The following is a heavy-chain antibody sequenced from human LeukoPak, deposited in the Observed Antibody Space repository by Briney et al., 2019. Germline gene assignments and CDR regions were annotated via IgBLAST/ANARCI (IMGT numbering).Heavy chain of an antibody. CDR2: ISSSSSYI. CDR1: GFTFSSYS. CDR3: ARVSTGGLDY. V-gene: IGHV3-21*01. Sequence: GGSLRLSCAASGFTFSSYSMNWVRQAPGKGLEWVSSISSSSSYIYYADSVKGRFTISRDNAKNSLYLQMNSLGAEDTAVYYCARVSTGGLDYWGQGTLVTVSS. D-gene: IGHD2-8*02. J-gene: IGHJ4*02.